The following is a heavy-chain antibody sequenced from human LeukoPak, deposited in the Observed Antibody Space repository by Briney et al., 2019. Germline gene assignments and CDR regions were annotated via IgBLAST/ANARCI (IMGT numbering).Heavy chain of an antibody. CDR3: AGNVVVVAATRGYYYGMDV. D-gene: IGHD2-15*01. J-gene: IGHJ6*02. V-gene: IGHV3-48*03. Sequence: QSGGSLRLSCAASGFTFSSYEMNWVRQAPGKGLEWVSYISGSGSTIYYADSVKGRFTISRDNAKNSLYLQMNSLRAEDTAVYYCAGNVVVVAATRGYYYGMDVWGQGTTVTVSS. CDR1: GFTFSSYE. CDR2: ISGSGSTI.